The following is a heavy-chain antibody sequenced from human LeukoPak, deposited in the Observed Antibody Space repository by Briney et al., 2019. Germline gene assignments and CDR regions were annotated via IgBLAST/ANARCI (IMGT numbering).Heavy chain of an antibody. V-gene: IGHV4-4*07. D-gene: IGHD3-10*01. CDR2: IYTSGST. CDR3: ARGTAYYYGSAPQYYYYMDV. CDR1: GGSISSYY. J-gene: IGHJ6*03. Sequence: SETLSLTCTVSGGSISSYYWSWIRQPAGKGLEWIGRIYTSGSTNYNPSLKSRVTMSVDTSKNQFSLKLSSVTAADTAVYYCARGTAYYYGSAPQYYYYMDVWGKGTTVTISS.